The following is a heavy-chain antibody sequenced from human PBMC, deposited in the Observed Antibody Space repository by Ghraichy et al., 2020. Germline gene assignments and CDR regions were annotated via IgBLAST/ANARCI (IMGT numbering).Heavy chain of an antibody. V-gene: IGHV4-34*01. CDR1: GGSFSGYY. D-gene: IGHD2-21*01. CDR2: INHSGST. CDR3: ARGRNCGGDCYHGDFDY. Sequence: GSLRLSCAVYGGSFSGYYWSWIRQPPGKGLEWIGEINHSGSTNYNPSLKSRVTISVDTSKNQFSLKLSSVTAADTAVYYCARGRNCGGDCYHGDFDYWGQGTLVTVSS. J-gene: IGHJ4*02.